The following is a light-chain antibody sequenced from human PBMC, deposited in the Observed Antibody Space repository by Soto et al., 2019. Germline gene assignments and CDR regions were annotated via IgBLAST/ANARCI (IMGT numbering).Light chain of an antibody. V-gene: IGKV3-20*01. J-gene: IGKJ5*01. CDR1: QRVDDSH. CDR3: QQYRMSPNT. CDR2: GAG. Sequence: TLLTPSPGTQPLSPGERATPSCRASQRVDDSHLAWYHLRPGQAPRLLIYGAGTRATGIPDRFSGSGSGTDFSLTIRGLKPEDFAVYYCQQYRMSPNTFGQGTRL.